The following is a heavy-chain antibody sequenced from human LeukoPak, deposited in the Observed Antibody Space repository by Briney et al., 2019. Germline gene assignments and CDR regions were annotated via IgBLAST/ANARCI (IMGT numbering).Heavy chain of an antibody. Sequence: ASVKVSRKASGYTFTTHDINWVRQATGQGLEWMGWMNPNSANTGYAQKFQGRVTMTRDTSISTAYMELSSLRSDDTAVYFCARRGAGSGWEFDYWGQGALVTVSS. V-gene: IGHV1-8*01. CDR2: MNPNSANT. CDR3: ARRGAGSGWEFDY. J-gene: IGHJ4*02. D-gene: IGHD6-19*01. CDR1: GYTFTTHD.